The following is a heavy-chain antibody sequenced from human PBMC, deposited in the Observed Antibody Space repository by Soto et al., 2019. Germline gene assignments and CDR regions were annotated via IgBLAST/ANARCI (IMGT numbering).Heavy chain of an antibody. J-gene: IGHJ4*02. CDR2: ISYDGSNK. CDR1: GFTFSSYA. CDR3: ARTPPDGITTPFDY. V-gene: IGHV3-30-3*01. Sequence: PGGSLSLSCAASGFTFSSYAMHWVRQAPGKGLEWVAVISYDGSNKYYADSVKGRFTISRDNSKNTLYLQMNSLRAEDTAVYYCARTPPDGITTPFDYWGQGTLVTVSS. D-gene: IGHD3-22*01.